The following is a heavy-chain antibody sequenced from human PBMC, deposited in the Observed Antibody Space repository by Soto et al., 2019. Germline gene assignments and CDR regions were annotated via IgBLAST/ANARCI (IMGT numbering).Heavy chain of an antibody. CDR1: GFTFSSYA. CDR2: ISGSGGST. D-gene: IGHD1-26*01. CDR3: AKDSLIVGATYFDY. Sequence: EVQLLESGGGLVQPGGSLRLSCAASGFTFSSYAMSWVRQAPGKGLEWVSAISGSGGSTYYADSVKGRFTIPRDNSKNTLYLQLNSLRAEDTAVYYCAKDSLIVGATYFDYWGQGTLVTVSS. V-gene: IGHV3-23*01. J-gene: IGHJ4*02.